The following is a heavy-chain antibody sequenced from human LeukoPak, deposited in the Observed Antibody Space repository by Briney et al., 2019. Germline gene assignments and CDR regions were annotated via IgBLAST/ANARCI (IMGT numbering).Heavy chain of an antibody. CDR3: ARTLYDPDYYYYGMDV. CDR2: ISSSSSTI. V-gene: IGHV3-48*04. D-gene: IGHD3-3*01. Sequence: GGSLRLSCAASGFTFSSYSMNWVRQAPGKGLEWVSYISSSSSTIYYADSVKGRFTISRDNAKNSLYLQMNSLRAEDTAVYYCARTLYDPDYYYYGMDVWGQGTTVTVSS. CDR1: GFTFSSYS. J-gene: IGHJ6*02.